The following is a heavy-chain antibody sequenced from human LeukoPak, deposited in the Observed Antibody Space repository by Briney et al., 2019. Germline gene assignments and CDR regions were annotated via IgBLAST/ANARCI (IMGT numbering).Heavy chain of an antibody. CDR2: IYYSGST. Sequence: SETLSLTCTVSGGSISSYYWSWIRQPPGKGLEWIGYIYYSGSTNYNPSLMGRVTISVDTSKNQFSLKLSSVTAADTAVYYCARAYSTSWYYFDYWGQGALVTVSS. V-gene: IGHV4-59*08. CDR3: ARAYSTSWYYFDY. J-gene: IGHJ4*02. CDR1: GGSISSYY. D-gene: IGHD6-13*01.